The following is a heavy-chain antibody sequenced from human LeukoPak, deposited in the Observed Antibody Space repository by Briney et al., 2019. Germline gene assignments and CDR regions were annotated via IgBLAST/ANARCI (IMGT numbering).Heavy chain of an antibody. CDR3: ASPLYGGNSEDDAFDI. Sequence: ASVKVSCKASGYTFTGYYMHWVRQAPGQGLEWMGRINPNSGGTNYAQKFQGRVTMTRDTSISTAYMELSRLGSDDTAVYYCASPLYGGNSEDDAFDIWGQGTMVTVSS. V-gene: IGHV1-2*06. CDR1: GYTFTGYY. D-gene: IGHD4-23*01. J-gene: IGHJ3*02. CDR2: INPNSGGT.